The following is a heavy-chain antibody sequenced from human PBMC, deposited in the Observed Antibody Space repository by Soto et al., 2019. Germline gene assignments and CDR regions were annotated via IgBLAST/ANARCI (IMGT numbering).Heavy chain of an antibody. D-gene: IGHD1-26*01. J-gene: IGHJ4*02. CDR2: IYYSGST. Sequence: QLQLQESGPGLVKPSETLSLTCTVSGGSISSSSYYWGWIRQPPGKGLEWIGNIYYSGSTYYNPSLKSRVTRSVDTSKNQFALKLSSVTAAETAVYYCARRVSGSYFHYWGQGTLVTVSS. V-gene: IGHV4-39*01. CDR3: ARRVSGSYFHY. CDR1: GGSISSSSYY.